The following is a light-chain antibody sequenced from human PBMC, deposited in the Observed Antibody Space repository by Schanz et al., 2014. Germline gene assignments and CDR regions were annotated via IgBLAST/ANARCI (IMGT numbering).Light chain of an antibody. Sequence: QSALTQPASVSGSPGQSITISCIGTSSDVGGYNYVSWYQQHPGKAPKLMIYAVSNRPSGVSNRFSGSKSGNTASLTISGLQAEDEADYHCSSHTAITTAVVFGGGTKLTVL. J-gene: IGLJ2*01. CDR3: SSHTAITTAVV. CDR2: AVS. CDR1: SSDVGGYNY. V-gene: IGLV2-14*03.